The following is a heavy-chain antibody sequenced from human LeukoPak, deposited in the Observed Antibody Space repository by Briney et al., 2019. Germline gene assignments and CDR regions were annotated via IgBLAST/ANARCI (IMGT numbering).Heavy chain of an antibody. V-gene: IGHV4-30-4*08. D-gene: IGHD3-3*01. CDR1: GGSISSGDYY. J-gene: IGHJ4*02. Sequence: SQTLSLTCTVSGGSISSGDYYWSWIRQPPGKGLEWIGYIYYSGSTYYNPSLKSRLTISVDTSKNQFSLKLSSVTAADTAVYYCARGVGDFWSGYYTFDYWGQGTLVTVSS. CDR2: IYYSGST. CDR3: ARGVGDFWSGYYTFDY.